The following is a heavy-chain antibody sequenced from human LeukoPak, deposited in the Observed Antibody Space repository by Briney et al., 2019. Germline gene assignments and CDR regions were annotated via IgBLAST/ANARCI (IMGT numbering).Heavy chain of an antibody. Sequence: GGSLRLSCAASGFTFSSYAMSWVRQAPGKGLEWVSAISGSGGSTYYADSVKGRFTISRDNSKNTLYLQMNSLRAEDTAVYYWAKGGDYCSSTSCPLYFDYWGQGTLVTVSS. CDR3: AKGGDYCSSTSCPLYFDY. V-gene: IGHV3-23*01. CDR2: ISGSGGST. D-gene: IGHD2-2*01. J-gene: IGHJ4*02. CDR1: GFTFSSYA.